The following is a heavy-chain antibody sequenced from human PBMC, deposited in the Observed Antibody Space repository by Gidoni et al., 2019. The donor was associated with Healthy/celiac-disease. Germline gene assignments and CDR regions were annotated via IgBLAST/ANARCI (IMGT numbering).Heavy chain of an antibody. J-gene: IGHJ4*02. Sequence: EVQLVESGGGLVKPGRSLRLSCTASGFTFGDYAMSWFRQAPGKGLEWVGFIRSKAYGGTTEYAASVKGRFTISRDDSKSIAYLQMNSLKTEDTAVYYCTRTPRSQYYYDSSGSPFDYWGQGTLVTVSS. CDR3: TRTPRSQYYYDSSGSPFDY. CDR2: IRSKAYGGTT. CDR1: GFTFGDYA. V-gene: IGHV3-49*05. D-gene: IGHD3-22*01.